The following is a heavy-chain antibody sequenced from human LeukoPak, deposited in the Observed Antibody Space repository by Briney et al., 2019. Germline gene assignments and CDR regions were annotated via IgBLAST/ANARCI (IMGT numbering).Heavy chain of an antibody. CDR3: AKAPLLGIVVVTYLDY. Sequence: GGSLRLSCAASGFTFSSYSMNWVRQAPGKGLEWVSAISGSGGSTYYADSVKGRFTISRDNSKNTLYLQMNSLRAEDTAVYYCAKAPLLGIVVVTYLDYWGQGTLVTVSS. CDR1: GFTFSSYS. CDR2: ISGSGGST. V-gene: IGHV3-23*01. J-gene: IGHJ4*02. D-gene: IGHD3-22*01.